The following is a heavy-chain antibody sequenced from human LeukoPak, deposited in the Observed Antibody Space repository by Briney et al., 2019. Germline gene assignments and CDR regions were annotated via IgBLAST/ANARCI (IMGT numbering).Heavy chain of an antibody. CDR2: IIPIFGTA. J-gene: IGHJ4*02. D-gene: IGHD3-22*01. CDR3: AGVKYSYYYDSSGYYPFDY. CDR1: GGTFSSYA. V-gene: IGHV1-69*01. Sequence: SVKVSCKASGGTFSSYAISWVRQAPGQGLEWMGGIIPIFGTANYAQKFQGRVTITADESTSTAYMELSSLRSEDTAVYYCAGVKYSYYYDSSGYYPFDYWGQGTLVTVSS.